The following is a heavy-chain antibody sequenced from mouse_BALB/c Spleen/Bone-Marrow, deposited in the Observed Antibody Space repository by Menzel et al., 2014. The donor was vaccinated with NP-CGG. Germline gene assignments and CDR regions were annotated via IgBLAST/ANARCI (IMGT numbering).Heavy chain of an antibody. CDR1: GFTFTDYY. J-gene: IGHJ3*01. D-gene: IGHD2-10*01. Sequence: EVQGVESGGGLVQPGGSLRLSCATSGFTFTDYYMSWVRQPPGKALEWLGFIRNKANGYTTEYSASVKGRFTISRDNSQSILYLQMNTLRAEDSATYYCASLPYYGNSAWFAHWGQGTLVTVSA. V-gene: IGHV7-3*02. CDR3: ASLPYYGNSAWFAH. CDR2: IRNKANGYTT.